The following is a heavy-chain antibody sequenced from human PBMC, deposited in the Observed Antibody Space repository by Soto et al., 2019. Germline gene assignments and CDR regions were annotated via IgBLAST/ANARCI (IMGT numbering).Heavy chain of an antibody. Sequence: SETLSLTCAVSGGSISSSNWWSWVRQPPGKELERIGEIYHSGSTNYNPSLKSRVTISVDKSKYQFSLKLSSVTAADTAVYYCARVSGSYYYGMDVWGQGTVVT. CDR3: ARVSGSYYYGMDV. CDR2: IYHSGST. D-gene: IGHD1-26*01. CDR1: GGSISSSNW. J-gene: IGHJ6*02. V-gene: IGHV4-4*02.